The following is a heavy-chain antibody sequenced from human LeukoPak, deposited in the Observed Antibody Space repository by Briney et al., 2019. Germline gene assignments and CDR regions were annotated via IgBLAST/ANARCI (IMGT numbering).Heavy chain of an antibody. CDR3: ASRDFWSGSDFDY. Sequence: PSETLSLTCTVSGGSISSSSYYWGWIRRPPGKGLEWIGSIYYSGSTYYNPSLKSRVTISVDTSKNQFSLKLSSVTAADTAVYYCASRDFWSGSDFDYWGQGTLVTVSS. D-gene: IGHD3-3*01. J-gene: IGHJ4*02. V-gene: IGHV4-39*01. CDR2: IYYSGST. CDR1: GGSISSSSYY.